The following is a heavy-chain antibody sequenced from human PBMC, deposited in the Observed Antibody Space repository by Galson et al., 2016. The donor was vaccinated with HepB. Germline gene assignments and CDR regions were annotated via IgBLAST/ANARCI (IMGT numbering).Heavy chain of an antibody. V-gene: IGHV1-46*01. CDR1: GYSFTDHG. Sequence: SVKVSCKASGYSFTDHGISWVRQAPGQGLEWMGIGNPRTGSTSYAQKFQDRVTVTRDASTSTVYMELSSLRSEDTAVYYCARDRGSNSLKGYGMDVWGQGTTVTGSS. J-gene: IGHJ6*02. CDR3: ARDRGSNSLKGYGMDV. D-gene: IGHD3-10*01. CDR2: GNPRTGST.